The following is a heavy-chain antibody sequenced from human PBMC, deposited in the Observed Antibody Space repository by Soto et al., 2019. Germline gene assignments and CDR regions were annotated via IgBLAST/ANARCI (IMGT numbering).Heavy chain of an antibody. J-gene: IGHJ4*02. Sequence: GSLRRSCAASGFTFSSYSMNWVRQAPGKGLEWVSYISSSSTIYYADSVKGRFTISRDNAKNSLYLQMNSLRAEDTAVYYCARIGRLRWGDYWGQGTLVTVSS. CDR2: ISSSSTI. CDR1: GFTFSSYS. CDR3: ARIGRLRWGDY. V-gene: IGHV3-48*01. D-gene: IGHD4-17*01.